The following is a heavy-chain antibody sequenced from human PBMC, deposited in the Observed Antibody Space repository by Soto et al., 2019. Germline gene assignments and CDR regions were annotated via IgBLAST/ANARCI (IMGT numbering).Heavy chain of an antibody. Sequence: QVQLQESGPGLVKPSETLSLTCTVSGGSISSYYWSWIRQPPGKGLEWIGYIYYSGSTNYNPSLKSRVTISVDTSKTQFSLKLSSVTAADTAVYYCASLGYCSGGSCPDYWGQGTLVTVSS. CDR3: ASLGYCSGGSCPDY. D-gene: IGHD2-15*01. J-gene: IGHJ4*02. CDR2: IYYSGST. CDR1: GGSISSYY. V-gene: IGHV4-59*01.